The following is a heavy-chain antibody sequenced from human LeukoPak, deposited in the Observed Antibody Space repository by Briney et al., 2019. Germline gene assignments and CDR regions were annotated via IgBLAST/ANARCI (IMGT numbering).Heavy chain of an antibody. CDR2: ISPSGGST. Sequence: ASVKVSCKPSGYTFTSYYMHWVRQAPGQGLEWMGIISPSGGSTDYAQKLRGRITMTRDTSTSTVYMDLSSLTSEDTAMYYCATLGDGSSDIDYWGQGTLVTVSS. CDR1: GYTFTSYY. CDR3: ATLGDGSSDIDY. V-gene: IGHV1-46*04. J-gene: IGHJ4*02. D-gene: IGHD6-13*01.